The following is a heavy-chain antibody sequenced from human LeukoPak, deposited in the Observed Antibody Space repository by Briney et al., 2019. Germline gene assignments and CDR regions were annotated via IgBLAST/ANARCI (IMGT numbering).Heavy chain of an antibody. Sequence: PSETLSLTCTVSGGSISSGGYYWSWIRQHPGKGLEWIGYIYYSGSTYYDPSLKSRVTISVDTSKNQFSLKLSSVTAADTAVYYCARVSGKVGMDVWGQGTTVTVSS. CDR1: GGSISSGGYY. CDR3: ARVSGKVGMDV. CDR2: IYYSGST. V-gene: IGHV4-31*03. D-gene: IGHD3-10*01. J-gene: IGHJ6*02.